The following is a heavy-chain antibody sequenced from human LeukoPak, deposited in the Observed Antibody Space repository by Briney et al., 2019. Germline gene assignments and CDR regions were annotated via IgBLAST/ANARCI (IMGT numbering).Heavy chain of an antibody. D-gene: IGHD3-3*01. CDR3: AKGSKDFWSGYHIRYYFDY. CDR1: GFTFSSYA. Sequence: GGSLRLSCAASGFTFSSYAMSWVRQAPGKGLEWVTAISGSGGSTYYADSVKGRFTISRDNSKNTLYLQMNSLRAEDTAVYYCAKGSKDFWSGYHIRYYFDYWGQGTLVTVSS. J-gene: IGHJ4*02. V-gene: IGHV3-23*01. CDR2: ISGSGGST.